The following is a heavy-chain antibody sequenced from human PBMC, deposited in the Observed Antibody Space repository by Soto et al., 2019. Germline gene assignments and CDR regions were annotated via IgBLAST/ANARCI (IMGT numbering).Heavy chain of an antibody. J-gene: IGHJ4*02. V-gene: IGHV1-69*02. CDR3: ASSKGATLGDFDY. CDR1: GGTFSSYT. CDR2: IIPILGIA. Sequence: SVKVSCKASGGTFSSYTISWVRQAPGQGLEWMGRIIPILGIANYAQKFQGRVTIAADKSTSTAYMELSSLRSEDTAVYYCASSKGATLGDFDYWRKGTLVTVSS. D-gene: IGHD5-12*01.